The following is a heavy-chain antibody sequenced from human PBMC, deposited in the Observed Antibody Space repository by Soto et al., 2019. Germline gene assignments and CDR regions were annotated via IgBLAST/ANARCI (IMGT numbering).Heavy chain of an antibody. CDR1: GGSISSGGYY. D-gene: IGHD2-21*02. Sequence: QVQLQESGPGLVKPSQTLSLTCTVSGGSISSGGYYWSWIRQHPGKGLEWIGYIYYSGSTYYNPSLKSRVTISVDTSKNQFSLKLSSVTAADTAVYYCARGGWPGGDCYCDAFDIWGQGTMVTVSS. V-gene: IGHV4-31*03. CDR3: ARGGWPGGDCYCDAFDI. J-gene: IGHJ3*02. CDR2: IYYSGST.